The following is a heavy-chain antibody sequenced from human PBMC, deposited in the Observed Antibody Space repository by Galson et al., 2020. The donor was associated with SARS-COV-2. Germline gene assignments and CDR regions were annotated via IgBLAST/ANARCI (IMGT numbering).Heavy chain of an antibody. V-gene: IGHV3-30*18. D-gene: IGHD3-10*01. CDR3: AKNYGSGSYYSFDY. CDR2: ISYDGNNK. CDR1: GFIFSTYG. Sequence: TGGSLRLSCAASGFIFSTYGMHWVRQAPGKGLEWLAIISYDGNNKYYADSVKGRFAISRDNSKNTLYLQMDRLRAKDTAVYYCAKNYGSGSYYSFDYWGQGTLVTVSS. J-gene: IGHJ4*02.